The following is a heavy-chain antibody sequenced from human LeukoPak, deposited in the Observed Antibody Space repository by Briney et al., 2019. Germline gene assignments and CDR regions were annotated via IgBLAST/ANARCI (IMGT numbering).Heavy chain of an antibody. D-gene: IGHD3-10*01. CDR3: ARKSSGSYFVDY. CDR1: GFTFSSYS. Sequence: GGSLRLSCAASGFTFSSYSMNWVRQAPGKGLEWVSSISRSSRSSTYMYYADSVKGRFTISRDNAKNSLYLQMNSLRAEDTAVYYCARKSSGSYFVDYWGQGTLVTVSS. CDR2: ISRSSRSSTYM. V-gene: IGHV3-21*01. J-gene: IGHJ4*02.